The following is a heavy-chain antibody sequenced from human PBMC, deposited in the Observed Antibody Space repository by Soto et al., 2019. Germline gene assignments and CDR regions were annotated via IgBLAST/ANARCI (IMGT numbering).Heavy chain of an antibody. V-gene: IGHV6-1*01. J-gene: IGHJ5*02. CDR3: ARDYYGPGKKGVYNWFDP. CDR2: TYYRSKWYN. Sequence: SQTLSLPCAISGDSVSSNSAAWNWIRQSPSRGREWLGRTYYRSKWYNDYAVSVKSRITINPDTSKNQFSLQLNSVTPEDTAVYYCARDYYGPGKKGVYNWFDPWGQGYLVTVSS. CDR1: GDSVSSNSAA. D-gene: IGHD3-10*01.